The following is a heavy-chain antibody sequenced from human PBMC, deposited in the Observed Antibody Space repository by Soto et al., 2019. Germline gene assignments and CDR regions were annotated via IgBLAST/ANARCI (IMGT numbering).Heavy chain of an antibody. CDR2: ISGSGGST. V-gene: IGHV3-23*01. J-gene: IGHJ6*02. CDR1: GFTFSSYA. Sequence: EVQLLESGGGLVQPGGSLRLSCAASGFTFSSYAMSWVRQAPGKGLEWVSAISGSGGSTYYADSVKGRFTISRDNSKNTLYLQMNSLRAEDTAVYYCATLILYPLADPHQYGMDVWGQGTTVTVSS. CDR3: ATLILYPLADPHQYGMDV. D-gene: IGHD3-3*02.